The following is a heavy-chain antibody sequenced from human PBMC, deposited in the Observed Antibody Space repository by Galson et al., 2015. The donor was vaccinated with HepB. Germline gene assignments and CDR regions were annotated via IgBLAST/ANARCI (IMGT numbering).Heavy chain of an antibody. Sequence: SVKVSCKASTDTFNAYYIHWVRQAPGQGLEWLGWVNPNSGVTNYAQTSQGRVTFTRDRSLITDYMELHGLRFDDTAVSYCAQADHSFFDSWGQGTLVIVSS. CDR1: TDTFNAYY. J-gene: IGHJ5*01. CDR2: VNPNSGVT. CDR3: AQADHSFFDS. V-gene: IGHV1-2*02. D-gene: IGHD1-14*01.